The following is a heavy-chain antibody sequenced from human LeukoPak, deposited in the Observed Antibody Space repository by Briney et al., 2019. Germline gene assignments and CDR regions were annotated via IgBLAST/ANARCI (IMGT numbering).Heavy chain of an antibody. J-gene: IGHJ5*02. CDR3: AKSAEDTIFGVRS. CDR2: ISYDGSNK. Sequence: QSGGSLRLSCAASGFTFSSYGMHWVRQAPGKGLEWVAVISYDGSNKSYADSVKGRFTISRDNSKNTLYLQMNSLRAEDTAVYYCAKSAEDTIFGVRSWGQGTLVTVSS. D-gene: IGHD3-3*01. V-gene: IGHV3-30*18. CDR1: GFTFSSYG.